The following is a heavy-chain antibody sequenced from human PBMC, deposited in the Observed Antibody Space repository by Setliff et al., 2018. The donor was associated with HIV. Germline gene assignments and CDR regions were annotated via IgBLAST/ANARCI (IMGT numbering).Heavy chain of an antibody. V-gene: IGHV4-59*01. D-gene: IGHD1-7*01. J-gene: IGHJ6*03. Sequence: SETLSLTCTVSGGSISEYYWSWIRQPPGKGLEWIGYIDYSGSTNYNASLKSRVTISVDTSKNQFSLKLSSVTAADTAVYYCARGDGTKYYYYYYMDVWGKGTTVTVSS. CDR3: ARGDGTKYYYYYYMDV. CDR2: IDYSGST. CDR1: GGSISEYY.